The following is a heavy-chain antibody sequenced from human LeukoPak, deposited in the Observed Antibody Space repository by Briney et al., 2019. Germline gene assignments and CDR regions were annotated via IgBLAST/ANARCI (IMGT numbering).Heavy chain of an antibody. J-gene: IGHJ5*02. V-gene: IGHV3-11*06. CDR1: GFTFSDYY. Sequence: GGSLRLSCAASGFTFSDYYMSWIRQAPGKGLEWVSYISRSSSYYADSVKGRFTISRDNAKNSLYLQMNSLRAEDTAVYYCASHWGSMVRGACFDPWGQGTLVTVSS. CDR3: ASHWGSMVRGACFDP. CDR2: ISRSSS. D-gene: IGHD3-10*01.